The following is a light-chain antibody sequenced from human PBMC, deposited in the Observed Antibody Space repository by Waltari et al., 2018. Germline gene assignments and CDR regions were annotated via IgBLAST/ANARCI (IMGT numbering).Light chain of an antibody. J-gene: IGKJ1*01. Sequence: TVMTQSPATLSVSPGERATLSCRASQSVSSNSAWYQQKPGQSPRLLIYGASTRATGIPARFSGSGSGTEFTLTISSLQSEDFAVYYCQQYTNWPAFGQGTKVEIK. CDR2: GAS. CDR1: QSVSSN. CDR3: QQYTNWPA. V-gene: IGKV3-15*01.